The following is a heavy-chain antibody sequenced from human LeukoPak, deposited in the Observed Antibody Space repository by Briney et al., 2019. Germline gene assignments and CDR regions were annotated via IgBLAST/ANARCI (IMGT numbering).Heavy chain of an antibody. J-gene: IGHJ4*02. V-gene: IGHV1-18*01. CDR3: ARGGGKSTPGAIIFVAFDF. D-gene: IGHD3-16*02. Sequence: GSVKVSCKTSGYTFATHSIIWVRQAPGQGLEWVGSISVYNDKTTSAQRVQDRVSMTADTSTDTAYMELSRLRSDDTAVYYCARGGGKSTPGAIIFVAFDFWDQGTLVSVSS. CDR2: ISVYNDKT. CDR1: GYTFATHS.